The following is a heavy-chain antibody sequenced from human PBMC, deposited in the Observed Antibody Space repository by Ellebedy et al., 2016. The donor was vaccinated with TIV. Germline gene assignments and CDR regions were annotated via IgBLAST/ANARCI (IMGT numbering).Heavy chain of an antibody. CDR2: IYYSGST. V-gene: IGHV4-31*03. CDR3: AREGSRHVDTPMDQYFDY. D-gene: IGHD5-18*01. CDR1: GASIRSGGYF. Sequence: SETLSLTXTVSGASIRSGGYFWSWIRQHPGKGLEWIGYIYYSGSTSYNPSLKSRVTMSVDTSKNQFSLKMSSVTAADTAIYYCAREGSRHVDTPMDQYFDYWGQGTLVTVSS. J-gene: IGHJ4*02.